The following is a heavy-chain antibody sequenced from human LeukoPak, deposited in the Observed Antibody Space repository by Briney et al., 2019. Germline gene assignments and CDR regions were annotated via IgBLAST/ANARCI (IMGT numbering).Heavy chain of an antibody. CDR1: GGSISSSSYY. CDR3: ARDVVTDAFDI. CDR2: IYHSGST. V-gene: IGHV4-39*07. Sequence: SETLSLTCTVSGGSISSSSYYWGWIRQPPGKGLEWIGEIYHSGSTNYNPSLKSRVTISVDKSKNQFSLKLSSVTAADTAVYYCARDVVTDAFDIWGQGTMVTVSS. J-gene: IGHJ3*02. D-gene: IGHD2-21*02.